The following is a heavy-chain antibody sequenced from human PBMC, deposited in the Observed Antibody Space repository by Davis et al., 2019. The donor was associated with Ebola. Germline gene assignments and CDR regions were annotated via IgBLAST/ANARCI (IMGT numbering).Heavy chain of an antibody. Sequence: GSPIPSFEFPGFTFSDYCISRMSQAQGKRLERSAYSVPSGNSFYCADSVKGRFTISRDNAKNSLYLQTNSLRAEDTAISYCAKDRAVGTAAAGTFLFDYWGQGTLVTVSS. CDR3: AKDRAVGTAAAGTFLFDY. D-gene: IGHD6-13*01. CDR1: GFTFSDYC. J-gene: IGHJ4*02. CDR2: SVPSGNSF. V-gene: IGHV3-11*01.